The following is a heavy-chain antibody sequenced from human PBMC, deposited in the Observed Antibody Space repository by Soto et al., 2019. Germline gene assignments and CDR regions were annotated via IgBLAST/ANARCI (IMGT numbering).Heavy chain of an antibody. CDR3: AKTRSEVVTDTPEFDY. Sequence: PGGSLRLSCAASGFTFSSYEMNWVRQAPGKGLEWVSYISRSSSTIFYADSVKGRFIISRDNSRNTLYVQMNSLRVEDTAVYYCAKTRSEVVTDTPEFDYWGQGTVVTVSS. CDR1: GFTFSSYE. V-gene: IGHV3-48*03. J-gene: IGHJ4*02. D-gene: IGHD2-21*02. CDR2: ISRSSSTI.